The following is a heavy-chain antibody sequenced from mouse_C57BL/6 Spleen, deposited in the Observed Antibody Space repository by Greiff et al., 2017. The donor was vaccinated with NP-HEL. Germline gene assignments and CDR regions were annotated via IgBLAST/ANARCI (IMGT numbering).Heavy chain of an antibody. J-gene: IGHJ2*01. CDR3: TTSYYSNYAFDY. Sequence: VQLQQSGAELVRPGASVKLSCTASGFNIKDDYMHWVKQRPEQGLEWIGWIDPENGDTEYASKFQGKATITADTSSNTAYLQLSSLTSEDTAVYYCTTSYYSNYAFDYWGQGTTLTVSS. D-gene: IGHD2-5*01. CDR1: GFNIKDDY. V-gene: IGHV14-4*01. CDR2: IDPENGDT.